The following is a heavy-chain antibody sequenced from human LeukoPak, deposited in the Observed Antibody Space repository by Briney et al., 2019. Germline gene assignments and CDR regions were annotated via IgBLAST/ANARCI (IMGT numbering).Heavy chain of an antibody. CDR2: IKSKTDGGTT. D-gene: IGHD3-9*01. CDR1: GFTFSNAW. V-gene: IGHV3-15*01. CDR3: TTDNTITYYFDY. Sequence: GGSLRLSCAASGFTFSNAWMSWVRQAPGKGLEWVGRIKSKTDGGTTDYAAPVKGRFTISRDDSKNTLYLQMNSLKTEDTAVYYCTTDNTITYYFDYWGQGTLVTVSS. J-gene: IGHJ4*02.